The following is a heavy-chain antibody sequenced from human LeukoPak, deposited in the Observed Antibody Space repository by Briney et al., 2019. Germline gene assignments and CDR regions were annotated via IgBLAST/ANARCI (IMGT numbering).Heavy chain of an antibody. CDR2: ISGSGAAT. CDR3: GKGDGYNDN. Sequence: GGSLRLSCAASGFTFSTYAMNWVRQAPGKGLEWVSAISGSGAATYYADSVKGRFTISRDSSKKTLFLQMNSLRAEDTAVYYCGKGDGYNDNWGQGTLVTVSS. J-gene: IGHJ4*02. CDR1: GFTFSTYA. V-gene: IGHV3-23*01. D-gene: IGHD5-24*01.